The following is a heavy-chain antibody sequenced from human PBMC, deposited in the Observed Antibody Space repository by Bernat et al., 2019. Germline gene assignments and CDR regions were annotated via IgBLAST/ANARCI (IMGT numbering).Heavy chain of an antibody. CDR3: AREGYCSSTSCHDAFDI. CDR1: GFTFSSYW. CDR2: IKQDGSEK. J-gene: IGHJ3*02. V-gene: IGHV3-7*03. D-gene: IGHD2-2*01. Sequence: EVQLVESGGGLVQPGGSLRLACAASGFTFSSYWMSWVRQAPGKGLEWVANIKQDGSEKYYVDSVKGRFTISRDNAKNSLYLQMNSLRAEDTAVYYCAREGYCSSTSCHDAFDIWGQGTMVTVSS.